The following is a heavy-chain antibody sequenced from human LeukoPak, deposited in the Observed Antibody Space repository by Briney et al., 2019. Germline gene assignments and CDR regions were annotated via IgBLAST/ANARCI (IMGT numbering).Heavy chain of an antibody. CDR2: IYYSGST. V-gene: IGHV4-61*10. J-gene: IGHJ4*02. CDR1: GGSITNVSSY. D-gene: IGHD4-11*01. CDR3: AREGTTVRSRYFDY. Sequence: PSETLSLTCTVSGGSITNVSSYWSWIRQPAGKGLEWIGYIYYSGSTYYNPSLKSRVTISVDTSKNQFSLKLSSVTAADTAVYYCAREGTTVRSRYFDYWGQGTLVTVSS.